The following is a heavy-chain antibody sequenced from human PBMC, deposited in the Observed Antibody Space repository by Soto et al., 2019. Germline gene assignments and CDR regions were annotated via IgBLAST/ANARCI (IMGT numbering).Heavy chain of an antibody. V-gene: IGHV3-15*01. J-gene: IGHJ4*02. CDR2: IKSKTDGGTT. CDR1: GFTFSNAW. Sequence: EVQLVESGGGLVKPGGSLRLSCAASGFTFSNAWMSWVRQAPGKGLEWVGRIKSKTDGGTTDYAAPVKGRFTISRDDSKNKLYLQMNSLKTEDTAVYYCTTAYASSGPDYWGQGTLVTVSS. D-gene: IGHD3-22*01. CDR3: TTAYASSGPDY.